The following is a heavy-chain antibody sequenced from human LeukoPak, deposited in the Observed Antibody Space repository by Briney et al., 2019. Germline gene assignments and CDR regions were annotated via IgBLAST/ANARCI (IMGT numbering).Heavy chain of an antibody. D-gene: IGHD3-10*01. Sequence: ASVKVSCKASGYTFTSYGISWVRQAPGQGLEWMGWISAYNGNTNYAQKLQGRVTMTTDTSTSTAYMELRSLRSDDTAAYYCARDSTRSYYQRAHDYWGQGTLVTVSS. V-gene: IGHV1-18*01. CDR3: ARDSTRSYYQRAHDY. CDR1: GYTFTSYG. CDR2: ISAYNGNT. J-gene: IGHJ4*02.